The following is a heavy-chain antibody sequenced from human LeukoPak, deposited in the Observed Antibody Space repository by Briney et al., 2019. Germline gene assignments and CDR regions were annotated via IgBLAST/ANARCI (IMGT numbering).Heavy chain of an antibody. V-gene: IGHV3-33*06. Sequence: GGSLRLSCAASGFTFSSYGMHWVRQAPGKGLEWVAVIWYDGSNKYYADSVKGRFTISRDNSNNTLYLQMNSLRAEDTAVYYCAKLIAGDYFTLPQYFDYWGQGTLVTVSS. CDR2: IWYDGSNK. J-gene: IGHJ4*02. D-gene: IGHD4-17*01. CDR3: AKLIAGDYFTLPQYFDY. CDR1: GFTFSSYG.